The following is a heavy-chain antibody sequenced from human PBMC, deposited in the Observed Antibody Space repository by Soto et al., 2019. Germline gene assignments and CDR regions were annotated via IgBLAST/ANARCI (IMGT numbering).Heavy chain of an antibody. D-gene: IGHD4-17*01. V-gene: IGHV3-9*01. CDR2: ISWNSGNL. Sequence: DVQLVESGGGLVQPGRSLRLSCAASGFTFDDYAMHWVRQGPGKGLEWVSSISWNSGNLGYADSVKGRFTISRDNAKNSLYLQMNSLRGEATALYYCAKGASTTVFAFNDYWGQGTLVTVSS. J-gene: IGHJ4*02. CDR3: AKGASTTVFAFNDY. CDR1: GFTFDDYA.